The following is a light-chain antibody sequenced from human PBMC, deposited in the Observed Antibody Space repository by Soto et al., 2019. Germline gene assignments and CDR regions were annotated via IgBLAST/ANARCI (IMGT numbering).Light chain of an antibody. J-gene: IGKJ2*01. V-gene: IGKV3-15*01. CDR1: QSVSSN. CDR2: SAS. Sequence: EIVMTQSPATLSVSPGERATLSCRASQSVSSNLAWYQQRPGQAPRLLIYSASTRATGIPASFTGSGSGTEFTLTISSLQPEDFAVYYCQQYNDWPRTFGQGTKLEIK. CDR3: QQYNDWPRT.